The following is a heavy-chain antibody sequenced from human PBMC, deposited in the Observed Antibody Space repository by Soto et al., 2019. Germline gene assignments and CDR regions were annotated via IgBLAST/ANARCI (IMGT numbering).Heavy chain of an antibody. CDR3: ARDQRPLGPTYYDFWSGQTYYYGMDV. D-gene: IGHD3-3*01. J-gene: IGHJ6*02. Sequence: SETLSLTCTVSGGSISSGGYYWSWIRQHPGKGLEWIEYIYYSGSTYYNPSLKSRVTISVDTSKNQFSLKLSSVTAADTAVYYCARDQRPLGPTYYDFWSGQTYYYGMDVWGQGTTVTVSS. V-gene: IGHV4-31*03. CDR2: IYYSGST. CDR1: GGSISSGGYY.